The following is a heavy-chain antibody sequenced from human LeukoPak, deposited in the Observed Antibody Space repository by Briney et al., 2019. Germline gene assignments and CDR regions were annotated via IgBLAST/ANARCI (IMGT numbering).Heavy chain of an antibody. CDR3: TRLIPQKWELPGKWFDP. CDR2: ISAYNGNT. V-gene: IGHV1-18*01. CDR1: GYTFTSYG. D-gene: IGHD1-26*01. Sequence: ASVKVSCKASGYTFTSYGISWVRQAPGQGLEWMGWISAYNGNTNYAQKLQGRVTMTTDTSTSTAYMELRSLRSDDTAVYYCTRLIPQKWELPGKWFDPWGQGTLVTVSS. J-gene: IGHJ5*02.